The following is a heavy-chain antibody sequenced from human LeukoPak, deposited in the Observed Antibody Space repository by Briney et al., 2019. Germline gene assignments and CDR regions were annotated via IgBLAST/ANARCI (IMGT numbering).Heavy chain of an antibody. CDR1: GFTFSSYA. V-gene: IGHV3-30-3*01. Sequence: GRSLRLSCAASGFTFSSYAMHWVRQAPGKGLEWVAVISYDGSNKYYADSVKGRFTISRDNSKNTLYLQMNSLRAEDTAVYYCAKERSYDFWSGYYTGMEFVDWGQGTLVTVSS. CDR2: ISYDGSNK. J-gene: IGHJ4*02. D-gene: IGHD3-3*01. CDR3: AKERSYDFWSGYYTGMEFVD.